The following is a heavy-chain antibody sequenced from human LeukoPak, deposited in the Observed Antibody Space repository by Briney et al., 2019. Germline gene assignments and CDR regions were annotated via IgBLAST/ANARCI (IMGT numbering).Heavy chain of an antibody. CDR3: ARAENRGPYYGMDV. CDR2: ISYDGSNE. V-gene: IGHV3-30-3*01. D-gene: IGHD2/OR15-2a*01. J-gene: IGHJ6*02. CDR1: GSTFSTYA. Sequence: PGGSLRLSCAASGSTFSTYAMHWVRQAPGKGLEWVVVISYDGSNEYYADSVKGRFTISRDNSKNTLYLQMNSLRVEDTAVYYCARAENRGPYYGMDVWGRGTTVTVSS.